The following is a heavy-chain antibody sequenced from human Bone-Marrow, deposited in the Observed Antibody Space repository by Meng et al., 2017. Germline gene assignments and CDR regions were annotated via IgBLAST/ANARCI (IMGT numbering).Heavy chain of an antibody. CDR1: GFTFSDYY. V-gene: IGHV3-11*01. Sequence: GESLKISCAASGFTFSDYYMGWIRQAPGKGLEWVSYISSSGSTIYYADAVKGRFTISRDNAKNSLYLQMNSLRAEDTDVYYCARAPVNTGRVRYYYYEGMDVWGQGTTVTVSS. CDR2: ISSSGSTI. D-gene: IGHD5-18*01. CDR3: ARAPVNTGRVRYYYYEGMDV. J-gene: IGHJ6*02.